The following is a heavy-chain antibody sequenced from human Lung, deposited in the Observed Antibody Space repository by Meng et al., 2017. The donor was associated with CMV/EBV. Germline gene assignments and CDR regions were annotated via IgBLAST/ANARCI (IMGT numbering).Heavy chain of an antibody. CDR3: ARERGLGFRGTNDAFDI. D-gene: IGHD3-16*01. Sequence: ASXXVSXNASGDTFSLYYINWLRHAPGQGLEWMGWTNPNTGGTNSAQKFQGRVTIIGDTSISTAYMELSRLNSDDTALYYCARERGLGFRGTNDAFDIWGQGTXVTVSS. CDR2: TNPNTGGT. CDR1: GDTFSLYY. V-gene: IGHV1-2*02. J-gene: IGHJ3*02.